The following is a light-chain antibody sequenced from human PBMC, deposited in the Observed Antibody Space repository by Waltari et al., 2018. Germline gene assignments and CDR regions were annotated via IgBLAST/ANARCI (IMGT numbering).Light chain of an antibody. V-gene: IGKV3-20*01. CDR2: VSS. J-gene: IGKJ1*01. CDR1: QSVSRT. CDR3: QHYVRLPAT. Sequence: EIVLTQSPGILSLSQGERATLSCRASQSVSRTLAWYQQKPGQAPRLLIYVSSTRATGIPDRFSGGGSGTDFSLTISRLEPEDFAVYYCQHYVRLPATFGQGTKVEIK.